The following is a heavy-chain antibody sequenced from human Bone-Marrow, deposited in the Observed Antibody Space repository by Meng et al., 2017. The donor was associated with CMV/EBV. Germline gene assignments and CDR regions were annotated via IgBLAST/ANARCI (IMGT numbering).Heavy chain of an antibody. Sequence: GESLKISCAASGFTFSSYWMPWVRQVPGKGLVWVSRIKSDGSSAHYADSVKGRFTISRDNAKNSLYLQMNSLRAEDTAVYYCARIDLWGQGTLVTVSS. CDR1: GFTFSSYW. CDR3: ARIDL. CDR2: IKSDGSSA. V-gene: IGHV3-74*01. J-gene: IGHJ5*02.